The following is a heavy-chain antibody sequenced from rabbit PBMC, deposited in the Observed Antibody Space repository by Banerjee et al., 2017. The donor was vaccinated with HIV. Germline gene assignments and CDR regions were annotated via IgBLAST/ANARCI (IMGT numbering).Heavy chain of an antibody. D-gene: IGHD4-2*01. Sequence: QEQLVESGGGLVQPGASLTLTCKASGFDFSSYMCWVRQAPGKGLEWIACIYNGDGSTYYASWAKGRFTISKPSSTTVTLQMTSLTAADTATYFCARWDVGAMNLWGPGTLVTVS. V-gene: IGHV1S45*01. J-gene: IGHJ4*01. CDR3: ARWDVGAMNL. CDR1: GFDFSSY. CDR2: IYNGDGST.